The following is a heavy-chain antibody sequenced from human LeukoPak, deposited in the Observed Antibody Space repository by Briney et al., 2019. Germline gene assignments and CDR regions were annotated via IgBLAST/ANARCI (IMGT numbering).Heavy chain of an antibody. CDR3: ASLLWFGELSPEYYMDV. Sequence: GGSLRLSCAASGFTLSRYSMNWVRQAPGKGPEWVSSISSTKSYIFYSDSVKGRFTISRDNAKNSLYLQMNSLRAEDTAVYYCASLLWFGELSPEYYMDVWGKGTTVTISS. CDR1: GFTLSRYS. J-gene: IGHJ6*03. CDR2: ISSTKSYI. D-gene: IGHD3-10*01. V-gene: IGHV3-21*01.